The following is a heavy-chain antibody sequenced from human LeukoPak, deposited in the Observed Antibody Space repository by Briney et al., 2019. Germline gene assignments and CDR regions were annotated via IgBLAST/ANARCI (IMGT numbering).Heavy chain of an antibody. CDR3: AKDKEYSGFGPILSGYYYGMDV. Sequence: GGSLRLSCAASGFTFDDYAMHWVRQAPGKGLEWVSLISWDGGSTYYADSVKGRFTISRDNSRHTLYLQMNSLGAEDAALYYCAKDKEYSGFGPILSGYYYGMDVWGKGTTVTVSS. V-gene: IGHV3-43D*04. CDR2: ISWDGGST. J-gene: IGHJ6*04. D-gene: IGHD5-12*01. CDR1: GFTFDDYA.